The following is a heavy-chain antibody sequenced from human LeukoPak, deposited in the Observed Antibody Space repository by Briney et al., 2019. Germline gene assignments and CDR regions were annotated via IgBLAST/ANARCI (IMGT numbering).Heavy chain of an antibody. Sequence: PGGSLRLSCAASGFTFSSYGMHWVRQAPGKGLEWVAVISYDGSNKYYADSVKGRFTISRDNSKNTLYLQMNSLRAEDTAVYYCARDPGFGESPAYFDYWGQGTLVTVSS. D-gene: IGHD3-10*01. CDR2: ISYDGSNK. CDR3: ARDPGFGESPAYFDY. J-gene: IGHJ4*02. CDR1: GFTFSSYG. V-gene: IGHV3-30*03.